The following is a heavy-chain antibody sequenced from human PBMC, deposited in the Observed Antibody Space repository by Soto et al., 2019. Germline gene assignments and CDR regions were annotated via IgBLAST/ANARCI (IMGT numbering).Heavy chain of an antibody. V-gene: IGHV5-10-1*01. CDR2: IDPSDSQT. Sequence: LKISCKGSGYSFAGYWITWVRQKPGKGLEWMGRIDPSDSQTYYSPSFRGHVTISVTKSITTVFLQWSSLRASDTAMYYCARQIYDSDTGPNFQYYFDSWGQGTPVTVSS. CDR3: ARQIYDSDTGPNFQYYFDS. CDR1: GYSFAGYW. D-gene: IGHD3-22*01. J-gene: IGHJ4*02.